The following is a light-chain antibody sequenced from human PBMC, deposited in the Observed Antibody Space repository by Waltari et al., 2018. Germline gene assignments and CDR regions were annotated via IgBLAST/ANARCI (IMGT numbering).Light chain of an antibody. V-gene: IGLV3-21*04. Sequence: SYVVTQSPSVSVAPGETARLTCGGDEIGSKRVNWYQQRPGQAPVLVISYDSDRPSGIPERFSGSNSGNTATLTISWVEAEDDADYYCLVWHCTIDHQGVFGGGTKLTVL. J-gene: IGLJ2*01. CDR3: LVWHCTIDHQGV. CDR2: YDS. CDR1: EIGSKR.